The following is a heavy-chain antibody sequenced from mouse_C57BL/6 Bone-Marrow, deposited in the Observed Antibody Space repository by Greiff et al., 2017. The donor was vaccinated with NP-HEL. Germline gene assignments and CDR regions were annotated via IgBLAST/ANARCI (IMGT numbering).Heavy chain of an antibody. J-gene: IGHJ3*01. CDR3: ARPAWFAY. CDR1: GYAFSSSW. V-gene: IGHV1-82*01. Sequence: QVQLQQSGPELVKPGASVKISCKASGYAFSSSWMNWVKQRPGKGLEWIGRIYPGDGDTNYNGKFKGKATLTADKSSSTAYMQLSSLTPEDSAVYFCARPAWFAYWGQGTLVTVSA. CDR2: IYPGDGDT.